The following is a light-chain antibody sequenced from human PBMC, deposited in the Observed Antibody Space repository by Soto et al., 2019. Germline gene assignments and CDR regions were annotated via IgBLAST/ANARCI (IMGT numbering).Light chain of an antibody. CDR1: SSNIGSNY. CDR3: AAWDDSLSGYV. Sequence: QSVLTQPPSASGTPGQRVTISCSGSSSNIGSNYVYWYQQLPGTAPKLLIYSNTQRPSGAPDRFSGSKSGTSASLAISGLRSEDEADYYCAAWDDSLSGYVFGTGTKLTVL. V-gene: IGLV1-47*02. J-gene: IGLJ1*01. CDR2: SNT.